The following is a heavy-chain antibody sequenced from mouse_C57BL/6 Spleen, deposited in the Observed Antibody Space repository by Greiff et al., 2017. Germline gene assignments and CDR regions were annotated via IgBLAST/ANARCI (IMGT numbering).Heavy chain of an antibody. Sequence: VQLQQPGAELVRPGTSVKLSCKASGYTFTSFWMHWVKQRPGQGLEWIGVIDPSDSYTNYNQKFKGKATLTVDTSSSTAYMQLSSLTSEDSAVYYCARETYYSNPYFDYWGEGTTVTVSS. CDR2: IDPSDSYT. J-gene: IGHJ2*01. D-gene: IGHD2-5*01. V-gene: IGHV1-59*01. CDR1: GYTFTSFW. CDR3: ARETYYSNPYFDY.